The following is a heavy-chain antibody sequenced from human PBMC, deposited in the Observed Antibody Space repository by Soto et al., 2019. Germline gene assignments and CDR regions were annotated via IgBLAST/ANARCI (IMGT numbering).Heavy chain of an antibody. Sequence: QVQLQEAGPGLVKPSQTLSLTCTVSGGSISSGGYYWSWIRQHPGKGLEWIGYIYYSGSTYYNPSLNSLVTIAVDTSKNHFSLKQSSVTAAHTAVYYCASSRSQRGTGDYWGQETLVTVSS. J-gene: IGHJ4*02. V-gene: IGHV4-31*01. CDR2: IYYSGST. CDR3: ASSRSQRGTGDY. CDR1: GGSISSGGYY. D-gene: IGHD1-1*01.